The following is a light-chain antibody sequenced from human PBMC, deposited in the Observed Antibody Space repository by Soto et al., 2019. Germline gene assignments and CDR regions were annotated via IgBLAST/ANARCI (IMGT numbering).Light chain of an antibody. V-gene: IGKV3-20*01. J-gene: IGKJ5*01. Sequence: IVITQSPATQSVSPAQRATLSCRASQSVNIYLAWYQHKPGQAPRLLIYGTSSRATGIPDRFSGSGSGTDFTLTISRLEPEDFAVYYCQQYGSSITFGQGTRL. CDR1: QSVNIY. CDR3: QQYGSSIT. CDR2: GTS.